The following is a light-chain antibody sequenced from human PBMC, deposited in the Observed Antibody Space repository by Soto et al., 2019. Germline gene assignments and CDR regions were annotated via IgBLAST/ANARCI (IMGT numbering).Light chain of an antibody. Sequence: EIVLTQSPGTLSLSPGERATLSCRASQSVSSSYLAWYQQKPGQAPRLLIYGTSSRATAIPDRFSGSGSGKDFTLTISRLEPEDFAVYYCQQYGSSSWTFCQGTKVDIK. CDR1: QSVSSSY. V-gene: IGKV3-20*01. CDR2: GTS. J-gene: IGKJ1*01. CDR3: QQYGSSSWT.